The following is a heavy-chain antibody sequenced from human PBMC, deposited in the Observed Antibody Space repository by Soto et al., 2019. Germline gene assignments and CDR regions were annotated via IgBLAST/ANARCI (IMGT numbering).Heavy chain of an antibody. V-gene: IGHV1-18*01. D-gene: IGHD3-3*01. CDR1: GYTFPSYG. Sequence: ASVKVSCKASGYTFPSYGISWVRQAPGQGLEWMGWISAYNGNTNYAQKLQGRVTMTTDTSTSTAYMELRSLRSDDTAVYYCARLSEWLSNYYFDYWGQGTLVTVSS. CDR3: ARLSEWLSNYYFDY. CDR2: ISAYNGNT. J-gene: IGHJ4*02.